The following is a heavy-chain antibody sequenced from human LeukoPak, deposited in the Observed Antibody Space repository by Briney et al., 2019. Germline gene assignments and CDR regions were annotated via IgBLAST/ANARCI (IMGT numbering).Heavy chain of an antibody. CDR2: IKQDGSEK. CDR3: ARNRYSGSYGVDY. D-gene: IGHD1-26*01. J-gene: IGHJ4*02. Sequence: GGSLRLSCAASGFTVSSYWMSWVRQAPGKGLEWVANIKQDGSEKYYVDSVKGRFTISRDNAKNSLYLQMNSLRAEDTAVYYCARNRYSGSYGVDYWGQGTLVTVSS. V-gene: IGHV3-7*05. CDR1: GFTVSSYW.